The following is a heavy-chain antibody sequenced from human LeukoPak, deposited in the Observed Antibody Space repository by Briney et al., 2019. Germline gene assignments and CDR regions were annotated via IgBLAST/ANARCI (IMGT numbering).Heavy chain of an antibody. CDR2: INAGNGST. V-gene: IGHV1-3*01. J-gene: IGHJ5*02. CDR3: ARSFDP. CDR1: GYTFTSYA. Sequence: ASVKVSCKASGYTFTSYAMHWVRQAPGQRLEWMGWINAGNGSTKYSQKFQGRVTITRDTSASTAYMELSSLRSEDTAVYYCARSFDPWGQGTLVTVSS.